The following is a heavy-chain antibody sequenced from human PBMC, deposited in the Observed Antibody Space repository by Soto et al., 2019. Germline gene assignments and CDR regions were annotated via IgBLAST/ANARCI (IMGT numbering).Heavy chain of an antibody. CDR1: GFTFSSYG. Sequence: QVQLVESGGGVVQPGRSLRLSCAASGFTFSSYGMHWVRQAPGKGLEWVAVISYDGSNKYYADSVKGRFTISRDNSKNTLYLQMNSLRAEDTAVYYCAKPTTDKYYFDYWGQGTLVTVSS. D-gene: IGHD4-17*01. CDR3: AKPTTDKYYFDY. J-gene: IGHJ4*02. V-gene: IGHV3-30*18. CDR2: ISYDGSNK.